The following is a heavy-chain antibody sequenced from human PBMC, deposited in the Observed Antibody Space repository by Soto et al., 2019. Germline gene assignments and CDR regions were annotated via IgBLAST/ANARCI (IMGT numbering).Heavy chain of an antibody. J-gene: IGHJ5*02. D-gene: IGHD3-9*01. CDR2: IWYDGSNK. Sequence: QVQLVESGGGVVQPGRSLRISCAASGFTFSSYGMHWVRQAPGKGLEWVAVIWYDGSNKYYADSVKGRFTISRDNSKNTLYLQMNSLRAEDTAVYYCARDPRGYYDILTGYYTGWFDPWGQGTLVTVSS. CDR3: ARDPRGYYDILTGYYTGWFDP. CDR1: GFTFSSYG. V-gene: IGHV3-33*01.